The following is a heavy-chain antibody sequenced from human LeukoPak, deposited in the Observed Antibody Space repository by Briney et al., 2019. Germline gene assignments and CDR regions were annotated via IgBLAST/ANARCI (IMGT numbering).Heavy chain of an antibody. CDR1: GGSMNSYY. CDR3: TRTYYDSWGYYEVTY. D-gene: IGHD3-22*01. V-gene: IGHV4-59*01. J-gene: IGHJ4*02. CDR2: IFHSGNT. Sequence: SETLSLTCTVSGGSMNSYYWSWIRQPPGKGLEWVGHIFHSGNTNDNPSLKSRVTISVDPSKNQFSLRLRSVTAADTAVYYCTRTYYDSWGYYEVTYWGQGTLVTVSS.